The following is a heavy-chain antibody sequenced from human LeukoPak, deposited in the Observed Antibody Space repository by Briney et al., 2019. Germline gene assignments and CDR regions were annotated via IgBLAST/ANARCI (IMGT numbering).Heavy chain of an antibody. D-gene: IGHD3-22*01. CDR2: IDHSGST. CDR3: ARGDNYYDSSGYYLY. CDR1: GGSFSGYY. V-gene: IGHV4-34*01. J-gene: IGHJ4*02. Sequence: SETLSLTCAVYGGSFSGYYWSWIRQPPGKGLEWIGEIDHSGSTTYNPSLNSRVSISVDTSKNQFSLRLSSVTAADTAVYYCARGDNYYDSSGYYLYWGQGTLVTVSS.